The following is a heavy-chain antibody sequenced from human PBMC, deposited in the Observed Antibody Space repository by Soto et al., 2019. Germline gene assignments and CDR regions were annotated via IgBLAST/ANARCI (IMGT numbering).Heavy chain of an antibody. Sequence: GGSLRLSCTGSGFSFSSHPIICVRHSPERCLEWVSGISDGGDLTYNADSVRGRFTISRDNSKNTLFLQMNSLRVEDTAVYYCARRAFGSSRSFDIWGQGTMVTVSS. CDR3: ARRAFGSSRSFDI. CDR1: GFSFSSHP. V-gene: IGHV3-23*01. D-gene: IGHD6-6*01. CDR2: ISDGGDLT. J-gene: IGHJ3*02.